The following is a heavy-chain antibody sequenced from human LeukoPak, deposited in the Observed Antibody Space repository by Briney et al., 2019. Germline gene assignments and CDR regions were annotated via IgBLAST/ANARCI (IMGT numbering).Heavy chain of an antibody. J-gene: IGHJ5*02. D-gene: IGHD5-18*01. CDR3: ARGGYSYDWFDP. CDR2: ISSSSYI. CDR1: GFTFSSYS. Sequence: GGSLRLSCAASGFTFSSYSMNWVRQAPGKGLEWVSSISSSSYIYYADSVKGRFTISRDNAKNSLYLQMNSLRAEDTAVYYCARGGYSYDWFDPWGQGTLVTVSS. V-gene: IGHV3-21*04.